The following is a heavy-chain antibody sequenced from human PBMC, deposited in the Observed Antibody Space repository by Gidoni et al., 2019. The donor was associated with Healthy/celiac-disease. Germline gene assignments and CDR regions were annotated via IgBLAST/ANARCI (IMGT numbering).Heavy chain of an antibody. CDR2: IIPIFGTA. J-gene: IGHJ6*03. CDR1: GGTFSRYA. Sequence: QVQLVQSGAAVKKPGSSVKVSCKASGGTFSRYAISWVRQAPGQGLEWMGGIIPIFGTANYEQKFQGRVTITADKSTSTAYMELSSLRSEDTAVYYCARDGAARLIGYYYMDVWGKGTTVTVSS. D-gene: IGHD3-22*01. CDR3: ARDGAARLIGYYYMDV. V-gene: IGHV1-69*06.